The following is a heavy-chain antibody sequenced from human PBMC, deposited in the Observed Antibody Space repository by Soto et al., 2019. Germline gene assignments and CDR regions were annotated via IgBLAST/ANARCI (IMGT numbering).Heavy chain of an antibody. CDR2: IYWDDDK. Sequence: QITLKESGPPLVKPTQTLTLTCTFSGFSLSTSGEAVAWIRQPPGKALEWLALIYWDDDKRYSPSLKKRLTITKDTSKTQVILTMTMLDPVDTGTYYCAHSPTRMGDTAYNLSYCFEDWGQGTQVTVSS. CDR3: AHSPTRMGDTAYNLSYCFED. J-gene: IGHJ4*02. D-gene: IGHD1-1*01. CDR1: GFSLSTSGEA. V-gene: IGHV2-5*02.